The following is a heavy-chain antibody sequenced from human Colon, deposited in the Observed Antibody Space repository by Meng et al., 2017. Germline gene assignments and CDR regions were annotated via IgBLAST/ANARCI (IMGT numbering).Heavy chain of an antibody. CDR3: ARVVIGSGSYGDWFDP. CDR1: GGSLSSGGYY. J-gene: IGHJ5*02. Sequence: QVQLQESGPGLLKPSQTLSLTCTVSGGSLSSGGYYWSWIRQHPGKGLEWIGYIYYSGSTYYNPSLKSRVTISLDTSKNRFSLKLRSVTAADTAVYYCARVVIGSGSYGDWFDPWGQGTLVTVSS. D-gene: IGHD3-10*01. CDR2: IYYSGST. V-gene: IGHV4-31*03.